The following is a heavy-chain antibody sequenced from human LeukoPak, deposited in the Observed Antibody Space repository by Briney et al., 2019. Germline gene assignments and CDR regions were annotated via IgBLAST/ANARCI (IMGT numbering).Heavy chain of an antibody. J-gene: IGHJ4*02. CDR3: ARDMAGYGDRVRPPLL. V-gene: IGHV1-18*01. CDR2: ISAYNGNT. Sequence: ASVKVSCKASGYTFTSYGISWVRQDPGQGLEWMGWISAYNGNTNYAQKLQGRVTMTTDTSTSTAYMELRSLRSDDTAVYYCARDMAGYGDRVRPPLLWGQGTLVTVSS. D-gene: IGHD4-17*01. CDR1: GYTFTSYG.